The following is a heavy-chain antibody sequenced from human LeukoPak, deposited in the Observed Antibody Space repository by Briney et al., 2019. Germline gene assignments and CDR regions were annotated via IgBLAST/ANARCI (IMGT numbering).Heavy chain of an antibody. D-gene: IGHD5-24*01. Sequence: PGGSLRLSCAASGFTFSSYSMNWVRQAPGKGLEWVSSISSSSSYIYYAASVKGRFTISRDNAKNSLYLQMNSLRAEDTAVYYCARVAGEMATMRDWGFDYWGQGTLVTVSS. CDR2: ISSSSSYI. V-gene: IGHV3-21*01. J-gene: IGHJ4*02. CDR1: GFTFSSYS. CDR3: ARVAGEMATMRDWGFDY.